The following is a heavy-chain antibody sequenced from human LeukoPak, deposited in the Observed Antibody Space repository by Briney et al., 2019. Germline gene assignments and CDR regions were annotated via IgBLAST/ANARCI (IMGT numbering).Heavy chain of an antibody. CDR3: ARTRPRDSSGWYRRDAFDI. D-gene: IGHD6-19*01. V-gene: IGHV4-59*12. CDR1: GGSISSYY. Sequence: SETLSLTCTVSGGSISSYYWSWVRQPPGKGLEWIGYISYSGSTNYNPSLKSRVTISLDTSKNHFSLKLSSVTAADTAVYYCARTRPRDSSGWYRRDAFDIWGQGTMVTVSS. J-gene: IGHJ3*02. CDR2: ISYSGST.